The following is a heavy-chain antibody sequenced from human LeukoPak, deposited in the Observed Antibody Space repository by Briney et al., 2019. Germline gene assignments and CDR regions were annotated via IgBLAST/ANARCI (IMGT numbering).Heavy chain of an antibody. CDR3: ATLGGGDGYYYYYMDV. D-gene: IGHD2-21*01. J-gene: IGHJ6*03. V-gene: IGHV1-2*02. CDR1: GYTFTGYY. Sequence: PEASVKVSCKASGYTFTGYYMHWVRQAPGQGLEWMGWINPNSGGTNYAQKFQGRVTMTRDTSISTAYMELSRLRSDDTAVYYCATLGGGDGYYYYYMDVWGKGTTVTISS. CDR2: INPNSGGT.